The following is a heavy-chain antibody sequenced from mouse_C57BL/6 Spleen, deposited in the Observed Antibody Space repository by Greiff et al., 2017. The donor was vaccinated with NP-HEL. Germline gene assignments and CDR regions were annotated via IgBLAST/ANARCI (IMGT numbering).Heavy chain of an antibody. Sequence: VQLQQSDAELVKPGASVKISCKVSGYTFTDHTIHWMKQRPEQGLAWIGYIYPRDGSTKYNEKFKGKATLTADKSSSTAYMQLNSLTSEDSAVYFCARDYYGISGGFAYWGQGTLVTVSA. CDR2: IYPRDGST. D-gene: IGHD1-1*01. CDR1: GYTFTDHT. CDR3: ARDYYGISGGFAY. V-gene: IGHV1-78*01. J-gene: IGHJ3*01.